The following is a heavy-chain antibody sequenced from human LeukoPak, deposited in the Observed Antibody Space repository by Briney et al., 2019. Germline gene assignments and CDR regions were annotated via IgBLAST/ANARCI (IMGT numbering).Heavy chain of an antibody. D-gene: IGHD1-26*01. J-gene: IGHJ4*02. CDR1: GFSFSSSA. CDR2: IRYDGSNK. Sequence: GGSLRLACTASGFSFSSSAMHWVRQAPGKGLEWVAFIRYDGSNKYYADSVKGRFTISRNNSKNTLYLQMNSLRAEDTAVYYCAKCIGGAPYYFDYWGQGTLVTVSS. CDR3: AKCIGGAPYYFDY. V-gene: IGHV3-30*02.